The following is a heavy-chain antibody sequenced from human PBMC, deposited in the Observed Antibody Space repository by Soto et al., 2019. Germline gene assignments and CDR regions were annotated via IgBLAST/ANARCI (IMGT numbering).Heavy chain of an antibody. CDR1: GGTFSSYT. V-gene: IGHV1-69*02. Sequence: EASVKVSCKASGGTFSSYTISWVRHAPGQGLEWMGRIIPILGIANYAQKFQGRVTITADKSTSTAYMELSSLRSEDTAVYYCARWDGDYSFAFDIWGQGTMVTVSS. CDR2: IIPILGIA. CDR3: ARWDGDYSFAFDI. J-gene: IGHJ3*02. D-gene: IGHD4-17*01.